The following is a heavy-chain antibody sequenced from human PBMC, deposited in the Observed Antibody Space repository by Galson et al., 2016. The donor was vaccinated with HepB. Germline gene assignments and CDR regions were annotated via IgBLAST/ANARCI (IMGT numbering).Heavy chain of an antibody. CDR1: GFTFTHHQ. CDR3: ARDLSGPDY. J-gene: IGHJ4*02. CDR2: IEPDGSRP. V-gene: IGHV3-74*01. Sequence: GFTFTHHQMHWVRQVPGKGLVWVSRIEPDGSRPIYADSVKGRFTISGDNAENTLYLQMNSLRADDTAVYYCARDLSGPDYWGQGTLVTVSS.